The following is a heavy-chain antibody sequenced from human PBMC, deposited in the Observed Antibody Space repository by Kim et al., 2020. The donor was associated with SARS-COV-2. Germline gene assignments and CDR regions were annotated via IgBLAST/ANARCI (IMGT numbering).Heavy chain of an antibody. J-gene: IGHJ4*02. D-gene: IGHD6-13*01. CDR3: ARVRPRGYSISETRSDYYFDY. CDR1: GYTFTSYG. V-gene: IGHV1-18*01. Sequence: ASVKVSCKASGYTFTSYGISWVRQAPGQGLEWMGWISAYNGNTNYAQKLQGRVTMTTDTSTSTAYMELRSLRSDDTAVYYCARVRPRGYSISETRSDYYFDYWGQGTLVTVSS. CDR2: ISAYNGNT.